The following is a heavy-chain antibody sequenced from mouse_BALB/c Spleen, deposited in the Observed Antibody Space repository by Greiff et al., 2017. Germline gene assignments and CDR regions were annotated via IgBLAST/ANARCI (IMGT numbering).Heavy chain of an antibody. CDR1: GYTFSSYW. CDR3: ARSRGKGYFDV. J-gene: IGHJ1*01. V-gene: IGHV1-9*01. D-gene: IGHD2-1*01. CDR2: ILPGSGST. Sequence: VQLVESGAELMKPGASVKISCKATGYTFSSYWIEWVKQRPGHGLEWIGEILPGSGSTNYNEKFKGKATFTADTSSNTAYMQLSSLTSEDSAVYYCARSRGKGYFDVWGAGTTVTVSS.